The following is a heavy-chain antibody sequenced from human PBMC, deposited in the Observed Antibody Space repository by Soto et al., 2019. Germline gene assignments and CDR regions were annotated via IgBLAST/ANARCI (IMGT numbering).Heavy chain of an antibody. CDR3: AHKSLVPFGMDV. D-gene: IGHD3-10*01. J-gene: IGHJ6*02. V-gene: IGHV2-5*02. Sequence: QITLKESGPTLVKPTPTLTLTCTFSGFSLTTSGGGVGWIRQPPGKALEWLALIYWEDDKRYSPSLKNRLTITKDTSRNQVVLTLIDLDPVDTATYSCAHKSLVPFGMDVWGQGTTVTVAS. CDR1: GFSLTTSGGG. CDR2: IYWEDDK.